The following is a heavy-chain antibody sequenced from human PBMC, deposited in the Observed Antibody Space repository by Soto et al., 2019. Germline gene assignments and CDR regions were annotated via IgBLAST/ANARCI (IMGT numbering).Heavy chain of an antibody. D-gene: IGHD1-26*01. V-gene: IGHV1-2*04. CDR3: ATQRSEWELSFDY. CDR2: INPNSGGT. Sequence: QVQLVQSGAEVKKPGASAKVSCKASGYTFTGYYMHWVRQAPGQGLEWMGWINPNSGGTNYAQKFQGWVTMTRDTSISTAYMELSRLRSDDTAVYYCATQRSEWELSFDYWGQGTLVTVSS. CDR1: GYTFTGYY. J-gene: IGHJ4*02.